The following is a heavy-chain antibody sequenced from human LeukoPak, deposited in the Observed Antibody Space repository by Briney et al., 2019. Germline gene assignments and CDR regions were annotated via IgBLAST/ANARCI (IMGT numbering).Heavy chain of an antibody. Sequence: PGGSLRLSCAASGFTFDDYATHWVRQAPGKGLEWVSGISWNSGSIGYADSVKGRFTISRDNAKNSLYLQMNSLRAEDTALYYCAKDHKAGTTSPFDYWGQGTLVTVSS. CDR1: GFTFDDYA. V-gene: IGHV3-9*01. J-gene: IGHJ4*02. CDR2: ISWNSGSI. D-gene: IGHD1-1*01. CDR3: AKDHKAGTTSPFDY.